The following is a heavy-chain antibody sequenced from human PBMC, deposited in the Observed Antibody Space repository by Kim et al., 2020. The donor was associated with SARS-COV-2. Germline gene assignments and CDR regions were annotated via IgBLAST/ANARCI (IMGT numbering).Heavy chain of an antibody. CDR1: GYSFTSYW. J-gene: IGHJ4*02. CDR2: IYPGDSDT. Sequence: GASLKISCKGSGYSFTSYWIGWVRQMHGKGLEWMGSIYPGDSDTRYSPSFQGQVTISADKSISTAYLQWSSLKASDTAMYYCARAYGGNSGYRKFFDYWGQGTLVTVSS. V-gene: IGHV5-51*01. CDR3: ARAYGGNSGYRKFFDY. D-gene: IGHD4-17*01.